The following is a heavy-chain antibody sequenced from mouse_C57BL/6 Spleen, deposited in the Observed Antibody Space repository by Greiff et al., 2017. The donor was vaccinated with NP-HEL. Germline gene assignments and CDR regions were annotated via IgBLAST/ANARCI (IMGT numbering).Heavy chain of an antibody. CDR1: GYAFSSSW. Sequence: QVQLKESGPELVKPGASVKISCKASGYAFSSSWMNWVKQRPGKGLEWIGRIYPGDGDTNYNGKFKGKATLTADKSSSTAYMPLSSLTSEDSAVYFCARGTTGFDYWGQGTTLTVSS. V-gene: IGHV1-82*01. D-gene: IGHD1-1*01. CDR3: ARGTTGFDY. J-gene: IGHJ2*01. CDR2: IYPGDGDT.